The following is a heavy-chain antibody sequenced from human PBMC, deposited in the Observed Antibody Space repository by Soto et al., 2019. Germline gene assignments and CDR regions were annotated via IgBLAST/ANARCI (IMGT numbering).Heavy chain of an antibody. CDR1: GGSISSYY. CDR2: IYYSGST. Sequence: SETLSLTCTVSGGSISSYYWSWIRQPPGKGLEWIGYIYYSGSTNYNPSLKSRVTISVDTSKNQFSLKLSSVTAADTAVYYCARDRRGGDHYYYCMDVWGQGTTVTVSS. J-gene: IGHJ6*02. D-gene: IGHD3-16*01. CDR3: ARDRRGGDHYYYCMDV. V-gene: IGHV4-59*01.